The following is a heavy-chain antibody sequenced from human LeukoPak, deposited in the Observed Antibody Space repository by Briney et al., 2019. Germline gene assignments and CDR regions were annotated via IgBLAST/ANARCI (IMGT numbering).Heavy chain of an antibody. CDR2: IIPIFGTA. J-gene: IGHJ4*02. D-gene: IGHD2-2*01. Sequence: ASVKVSCKASGGTFSSYAISWVRQAPGQGLEWMGGIIPIFGTANYAQKFQGRVTITADESTSTAYMELSSLRSEDTAVYYCAKNYCSSTSCAYDYWGQGTLVTVSS. V-gene: IGHV1-69*13. CDR3: AKNYCSSTSCAYDY. CDR1: GGTFSSYA.